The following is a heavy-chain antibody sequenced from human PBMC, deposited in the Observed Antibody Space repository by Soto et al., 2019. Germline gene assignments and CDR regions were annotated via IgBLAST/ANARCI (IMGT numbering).Heavy chain of an antibody. CDR1: GFTFTNYW. CDR3: GRPGIAAAGKSGAFDI. D-gene: IGHD6-13*01. Sequence: GESLKISCKGSGFTFTNYWIGWVRQMPGKGLEWMGIIYPGDSDTRYSPSFQGLVTISADKSISTAYLQWSSLEASDTAMYYCGRPGIAAAGKSGAFDIWCQGTMVTVSS. J-gene: IGHJ3*02. V-gene: IGHV5-51*01. CDR2: IYPGDSDT.